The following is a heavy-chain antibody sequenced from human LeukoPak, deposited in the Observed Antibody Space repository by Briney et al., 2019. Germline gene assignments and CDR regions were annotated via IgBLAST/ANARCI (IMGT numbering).Heavy chain of an antibody. CDR1: GGSISSGGYY. CDR2: IYYSGST. CDR3: ARRVDYTTSSYFFEP. J-gene: IGHJ5*02. D-gene: IGHD2-2*02. V-gene: IGHV4-31*03. Sequence: SETLSLTCTVSGGSISSGGYYWSWIRQHPGKGLEWIGYIYYSGSTYYNPSLKSRVTISIDTSKNQFSLKLTSVTAADTAVYYCARRVDYTTSSYFFEPWGQGALVTVSS.